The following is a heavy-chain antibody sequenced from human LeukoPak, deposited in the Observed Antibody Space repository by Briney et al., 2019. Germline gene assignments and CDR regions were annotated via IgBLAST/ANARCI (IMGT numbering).Heavy chain of an antibody. CDR2: ISGSGGST. CDR3: VKDDVDIVATTTYYYYYYGMDV. Sequence: GGSLRLSCAASGFTFSSYAMSWVRQAPGKGLEWVSAISGSGGSTYYADSVKGRFTISRDNSKNTLYLQMNSLRAEDTAVYYCVKDDVDIVATTTYYYYYYGMDVWGQGTTVTVSS. CDR1: GFTFSSYA. D-gene: IGHD5-12*01. J-gene: IGHJ6*02. V-gene: IGHV3-23*01.